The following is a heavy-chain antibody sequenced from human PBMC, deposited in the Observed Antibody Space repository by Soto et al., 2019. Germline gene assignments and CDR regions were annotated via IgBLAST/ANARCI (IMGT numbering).Heavy chain of an antibody. D-gene: IGHD4-4*01. CDR2: IKSKTDGGTT. CDR1: GFTFSNAW. Sequence: GGSLRLSCAASGFTFSNAWMSWVRQAPGKGLEWAGRIKSKTDGGTTDYAAPVKGRFTISRDDSKNTLYLQMNSLKTEDTAVYYCTTPPDYSNYVDFDYWGQGTLVTVSS. CDR3: TTPPDYSNYVDFDY. J-gene: IGHJ4*02. V-gene: IGHV3-15*01.